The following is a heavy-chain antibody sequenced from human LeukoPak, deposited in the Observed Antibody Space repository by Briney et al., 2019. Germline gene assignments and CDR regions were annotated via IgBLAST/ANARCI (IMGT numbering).Heavy chain of an antibody. CDR2: ISGSGGST. J-gene: IGHJ4*02. CDR1: VFTFSIYA. D-gene: IGHD6-6*01. Sequence: GGSLGLSCAASVFTFSIYAMSWVRQAPGKGLEWVSAISGSGGSTYYADSVKGRFTISRDNSKNTLYLQMNSLRAEDTAVYYCAKVVYSSSFFDYWGQGTLVTVSS. CDR3: AKVVYSSSFFDY. V-gene: IGHV3-23*01.